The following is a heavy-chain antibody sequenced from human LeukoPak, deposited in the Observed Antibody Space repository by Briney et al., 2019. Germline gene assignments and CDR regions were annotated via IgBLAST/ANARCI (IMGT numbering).Heavy chain of an antibody. J-gene: IGHJ6*03. V-gene: IGHV5-51*01. Sequence: GASLDISCQGSGSSFTNYWIGWARQLPGKGLEWMGSIHTGDAQTRYSPSFQGQATTSADKSISTAYLQWSSLRASDTAMYYCARHWRPKGITMIRGVRPYYYMDVWGKGTTVTVSS. CDR3: ARHWRPKGITMIRGVRPYYYMDV. CDR1: GSSFTNYW. CDR2: IHTGDAQT. D-gene: IGHD3-10*01.